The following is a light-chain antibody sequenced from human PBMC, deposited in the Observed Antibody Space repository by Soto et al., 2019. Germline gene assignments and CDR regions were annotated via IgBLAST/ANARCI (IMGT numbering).Light chain of an antibody. CDR3: QQYGSSPRT. CDR2: SAS. V-gene: IGKV3-20*01. Sequence: EIVLTQSPGTLSLSPGERATLSCRASQSVSSSYLAWYQQKPGQSPRLLIYSASSRATGIPDRFSGSGSGTDFTLTISRLEPEDFAVYYCQQYGSSPRTFGQGTKLEL. CDR1: QSVSSSY. J-gene: IGKJ2*01.